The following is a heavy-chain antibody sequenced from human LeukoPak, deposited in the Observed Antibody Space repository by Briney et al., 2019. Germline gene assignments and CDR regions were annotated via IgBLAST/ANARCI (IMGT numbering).Heavy chain of an antibody. CDR2: ISAYNGHT. V-gene: IGHV1-18*01. J-gene: IGHJ5*02. D-gene: IGHD3-10*01. Sequence: ASVKVSCKASGYTFTSYGISWVRQAPGQGLEWMGWISAYNGHTKYAQKVQGRVTMTRDTSTSTAYMELRSLRSDDTAVYYCARAILNYYGSGSTVLFDPWGQGTLVTVSS. CDR3: ARAILNYYGSGSTVLFDP. CDR1: GYTFTSYG.